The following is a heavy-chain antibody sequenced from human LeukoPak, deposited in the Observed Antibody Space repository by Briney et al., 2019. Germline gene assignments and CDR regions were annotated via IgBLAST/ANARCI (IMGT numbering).Heavy chain of an antibody. Sequence: GGSLRLSCAASGFTVSSNYMSWIRQAPGKGLEWVSYISSSGSTIYYADSVKGRFTISRDNAKNSLYLQMNSLRAEDTAVYYCARDYDFWSGYYPIDYWGQGTLVTVSS. D-gene: IGHD3-3*01. CDR1: GFTVSSNY. CDR3: ARDYDFWSGYYPIDY. V-gene: IGHV3-11*04. J-gene: IGHJ4*02. CDR2: ISSSGSTI.